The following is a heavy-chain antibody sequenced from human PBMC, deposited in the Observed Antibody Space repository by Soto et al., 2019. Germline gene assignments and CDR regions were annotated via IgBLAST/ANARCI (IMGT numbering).Heavy chain of an antibody. CDR1: GYSFNNYW. CDR3: ARVVIGYCSSTGCPGDY. V-gene: IGHV5-51*01. CDR2: IFPGDSTT. Sequence: PGESLKISCKGSGYSFNNYWIGWVRQMPGKGLEWMGIIFPGDSTTKYSPSFQGQVTLSADKSTSTASLQWSSLRASDTAVFYCARVVIGYCSSTGCPGDYWGQGTLVTVSS. D-gene: IGHD2-2*01. J-gene: IGHJ4*02.